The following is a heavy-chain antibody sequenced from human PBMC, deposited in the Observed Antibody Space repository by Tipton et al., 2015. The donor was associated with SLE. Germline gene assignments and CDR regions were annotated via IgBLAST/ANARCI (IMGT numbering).Heavy chain of an antibody. Sequence: TLSLTCNVFGGSISRGGYYRSWMRQHPGKGLEWIGYTYYRGSTYYNPSLTSRVIISLDMSKNQFSLRLSSVTAADTAVYYCPIYYHDSTGLHWFDPWVQGILVTVAS. V-gene: IGHV4-31*03. D-gene: IGHD3-22*01. J-gene: IGHJ5*02. CDR1: GGSISRGGYY. CDR3: PIYYHDSTGLHWFDP. CDR2: TYYRGST.